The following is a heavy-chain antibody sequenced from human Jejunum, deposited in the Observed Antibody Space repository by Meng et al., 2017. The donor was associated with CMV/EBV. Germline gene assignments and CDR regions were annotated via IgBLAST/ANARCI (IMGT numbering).Heavy chain of an antibody. CDR3: ATAYYYDRSGYYPVFDI. Sequence: FSSLWMHSGRPAPGQGLVWVSLSTGDGANAAYADSVKGRFTISRDHARNTLDLQMNSLRAEDTAVYYCATAYYYDRSGYYPVFDIWGQGTMVTVSS. V-gene: IGHV3-74*03. CDR2: STGDGANA. D-gene: IGHD3-22*01. J-gene: IGHJ3*02. CDR1: FSSLW.